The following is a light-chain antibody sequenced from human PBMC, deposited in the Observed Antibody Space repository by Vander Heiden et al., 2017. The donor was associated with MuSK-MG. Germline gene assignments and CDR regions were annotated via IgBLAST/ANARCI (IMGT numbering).Light chain of an antibody. CDR2: SDN. J-gene: IGLJ3*02. CDR1: TSNIGSNY. V-gene: IGLV1-47*02. CDR3: AAWDDTLNGQMV. Sequence: QSVLAQPPSASGTPGQRVTISCSGSTSNIGSNYVYWYQQLPGTAPNLLSYSDNQRPSGVPDRFSGSNSGTSASLAISGLRSEDEADYYCAAWDDTLNGQMVFGGGTKLTVL.